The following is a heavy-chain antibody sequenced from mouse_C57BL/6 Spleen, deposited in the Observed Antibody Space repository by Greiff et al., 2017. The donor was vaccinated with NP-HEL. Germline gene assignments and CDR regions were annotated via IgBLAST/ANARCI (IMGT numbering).Heavy chain of an antibody. D-gene: IGHD2-1*01. CDR3: ARGGNYEAWFAY. J-gene: IGHJ3*01. CDR1: GFTFSDYY. CDR2: INYDGSST. Sequence: EVKLMESEGGLVQPGSSMKLSCTASGFTFSDYYMAWVRQVPEKGLEWVANINYDGSSTYYLDSLKSRFIISRDNAKNILYLQMSSLKSEDTATHYCARGGNYEAWFAYWGQGTLVTVSA. V-gene: IGHV5-16*01.